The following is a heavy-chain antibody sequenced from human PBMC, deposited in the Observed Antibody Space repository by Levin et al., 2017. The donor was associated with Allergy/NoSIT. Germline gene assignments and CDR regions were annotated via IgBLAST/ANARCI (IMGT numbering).Heavy chain of an antibody. V-gene: IGHV3-23*01. J-gene: IGHJ3*01. CDR2: IGGGPGET. Sequence: GGSLRLSCSASGFTFSSYAMSWVRQAPGKGLEWVSAIGGGPGETNYANSVKGRFTISRDNSKKALYLQMSSLRAEDTAIYFCAKGSEPWLVLSYDAFDVWGQGTVVTVSS. CDR1: GFTFSSYA. D-gene: IGHD6-19*01. CDR3: AKGSEPWLVLSYDAFDV.